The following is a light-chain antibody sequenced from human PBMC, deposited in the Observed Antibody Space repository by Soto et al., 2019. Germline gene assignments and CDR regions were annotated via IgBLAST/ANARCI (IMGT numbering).Light chain of an antibody. CDR3: QEYNTSPWT. Sequence: ETVMTQSPATLSVSPGERATLSCRASQSVNSNLAWYQQKLGQAPRVLIYGASTRATGIPDRFSGSGSGTEFILTISSLQSEDFAVYYSQEYNTSPWTFGQGTKVEIK. CDR2: GAS. J-gene: IGKJ1*01. CDR1: QSVNSN. V-gene: IGKV3-15*01.